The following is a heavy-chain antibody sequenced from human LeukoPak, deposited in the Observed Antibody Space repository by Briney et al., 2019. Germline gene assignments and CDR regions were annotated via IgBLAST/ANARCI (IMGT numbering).Heavy chain of an antibody. CDR3: ARVLSGSWDWFDP. J-gene: IGHJ5*02. CDR1: GFTFSSYW. D-gene: IGHD3-22*01. Sequence: GGSLRLSCAASGFTFSSYWMHWVRQAPGKGLVWVSRINPDGSTTTYADSVKGRFTISRDNAKNTVFLQMNSLRAEDTAMYYCARVLSGSWDWFDPWGQGTLVTVSS. V-gene: IGHV3-74*01. CDR2: INPDGSTT.